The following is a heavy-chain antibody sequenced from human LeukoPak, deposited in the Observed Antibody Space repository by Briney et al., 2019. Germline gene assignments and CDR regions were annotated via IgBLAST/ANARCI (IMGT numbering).Heavy chain of an antibody. CDR2: IYYSGST. V-gene: IGHV4-59*01. CDR3: ARGASYYYDSSGYYYLDWFDP. Sequence: SETLSLTCTVSGGSISSYYWSWIRQPPGKGLEWIGYIYYSGSTNYNPSLKSRVAISVDTSKNQFSLKLSSVTAAYTAVYYCARGASYYYDSSGYYYLDWFDPWGQGTLVTVSS. J-gene: IGHJ5*02. CDR1: GGSISSYY. D-gene: IGHD3-22*01.